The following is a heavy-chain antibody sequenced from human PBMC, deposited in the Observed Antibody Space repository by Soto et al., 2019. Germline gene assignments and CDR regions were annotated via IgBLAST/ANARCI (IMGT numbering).Heavy chain of an antibody. Sequence: ASVKVSCKASGGNFTSYAISWVRQAPGQGLEFMGGIVPLFGTTNYAHKFRGRVTVTADESTSTVYMEMSSLRSEDTAVYYCAKASGRSWYNWFDPWGQGTLVTVSS. J-gene: IGHJ5*02. V-gene: IGHV1-69*13. CDR3: AKASGRSWYNWFDP. D-gene: IGHD6-13*01. CDR2: IVPLFGTT. CDR1: GGNFTSYA.